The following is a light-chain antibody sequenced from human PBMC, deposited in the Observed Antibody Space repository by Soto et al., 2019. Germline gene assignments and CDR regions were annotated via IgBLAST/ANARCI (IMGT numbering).Light chain of an antibody. CDR1: QTAYKN. Sequence: ELEMTQSPASLSASPGETATLSCRATQTAYKNLAWYQQKPGQPPRLLIFAATTRAQGLPARFSGSGSGTEFTLTISSLQSEDSAIYYCQEYNRWPPEFIFGPGTRLEIK. V-gene: IGKV3-15*01. CDR2: AAT. J-gene: IGKJ2*01. CDR3: QEYNRWPPEFI.